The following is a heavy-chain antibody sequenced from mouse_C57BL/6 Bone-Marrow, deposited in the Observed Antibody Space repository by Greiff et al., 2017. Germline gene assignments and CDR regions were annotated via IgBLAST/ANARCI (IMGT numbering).Heavy chain of an antibody. CDR2: IYPGSGST. J-gene: IGHJ4*01. CDR3: ARSTSRPSYYAMDY. CDR1: GYTFTSYW. V-gene: IGHV1-55*01. Sequence: QVQLQQPGAELVKPGASVKMSCKASGYTFTSYWITWVKQRPGQGLEWIGDIYPGSGSTNYNEKFKSKATLTVDTSSSTAYMQLSSLTSEDSAVYYCARSTSRPSYYAMDYWGQGTSVAVSS.